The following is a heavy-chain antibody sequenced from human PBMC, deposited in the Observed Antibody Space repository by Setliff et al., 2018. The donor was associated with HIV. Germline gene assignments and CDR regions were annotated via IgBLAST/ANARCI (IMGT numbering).Heavy chain of an antibody. CDR1: GYDVTRYW. CDR2: IYPGDSDA. Sequence: GESLKISCRASGYDVTRYWIGWVRQMPGQALEWIGVIYPGDSDARYSPSFQDQVTMSADKSISTAYLQWSSLKASDTAMYYCARPGYSSGLFFDYWGQGTLVTVSS. J-gene: IGHJ4*02. V-gene: IGHV5-51*01. CDR3: ARPGYSSGLFFDY. D-gene: IGHD6-19*01.